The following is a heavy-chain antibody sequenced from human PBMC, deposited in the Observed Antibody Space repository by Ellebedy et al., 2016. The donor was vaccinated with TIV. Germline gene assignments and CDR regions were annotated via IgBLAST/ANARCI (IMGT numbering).Heavy chain of an antibody. CDR1: GGSISSSSYY. Sequence: MPSETLSLTCTVSGGSISSSSYYWGWIRQPPGKGLEWIGSISYSGSTYYNPSLKRRVTISVDTSKNQFSLKLSSVTAADTAVYYCARGRRDGYTYYYYGLDVWGQGTTVTVSS. CDR2: ISYSGST. J-gene: IGHJ6*02. V-gene: IGHV4-39*01. CDR3: ARGRRDGYTYYYYGLDV. D-gene: IGHD5-24*01.